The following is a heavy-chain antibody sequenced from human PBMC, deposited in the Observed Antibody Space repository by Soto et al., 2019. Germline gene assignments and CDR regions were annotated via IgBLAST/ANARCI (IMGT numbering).Heavy chain of an antibody. CDR1: GGSISSYY. CDR2: TYYSGNA. J-gene: IGHJ4*02. CDR3: ARHFVAVVIKGWGY. D-gene: IGHD3-10*01. V-gene: IGHV4-59*04. Sequence: SETLSLTCTVSGGSISSYYWSWIRQPPGKGLEWIGTTYYSGNAYYNPSLKSRVSMSVDTSKNQFSLKLGSVTAADTAVYYCARHFVAVVIKGWGYWGQGTLVTVS.